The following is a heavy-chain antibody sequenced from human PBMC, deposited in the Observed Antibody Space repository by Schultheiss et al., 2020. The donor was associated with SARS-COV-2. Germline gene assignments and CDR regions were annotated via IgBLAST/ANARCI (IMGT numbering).Heavy chain of an antibody. V-gene: IGHV4-34*01. J-gene: IGHJ5*02. CDR3: ARIWGFDWFDP. Sequence: SETLSLTCTVSGGSISSYYWSWIRQPPGKGLEWIGEINHSGSTNYNPSLKSRVTISVDTSKNHFSLKLTSVTAADTAVYYCARIWGFDWFDPWGQGTLVTSPQ. CDR1: GGSISSYY. D-gene: IGHD3-16*01. CDR2: INHSGST.